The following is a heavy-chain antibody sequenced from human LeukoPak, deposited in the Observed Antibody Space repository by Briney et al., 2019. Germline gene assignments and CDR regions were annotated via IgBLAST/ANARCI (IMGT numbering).Heavy chain of an antibody. D-gene: IGHD4-17*01. CDR1: GGSFSGYY. CDR3: AREVYGDRLFDY. V-gene: IGHV4-59*01. Sequence: SETLSLTCAVYGGSFSGYYWSWIRQPPGKGLEWIGYIYYSGSTNYNPSLKSRVTISVDTSKNQFSLKLSSVTAADTAVYYCAREVYGDRLFDYWGQGTLVTVSS. CDR2: IYYSGST. J-gene: IGHJ4*02.